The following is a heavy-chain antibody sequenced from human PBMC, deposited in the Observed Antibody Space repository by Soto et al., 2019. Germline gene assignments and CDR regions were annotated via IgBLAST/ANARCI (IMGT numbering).Heavy chain of an antibody. CDR3: ARVRRYSSRPDAFDI. CDR1: GGSISSYY. CDR2: IYYSGST. J-gene: IGHJ3*02. D-gene: IGHD6-13*01. Sequence: QVQLQESGPGLVKPSETLSLTCTVSGGSISSYYWSWIRQPPGKGLEWIGYIYYSGSTNYNPSLKSRFPISVDTSKNQSSLKLSSVTAADTAVYYCARVRRYSSRPDAFDIWGQGTMVTVSS. V-gene: IGHV4-59*01.